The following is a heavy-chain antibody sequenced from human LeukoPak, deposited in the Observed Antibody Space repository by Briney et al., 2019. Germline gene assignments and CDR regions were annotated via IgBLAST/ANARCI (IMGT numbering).Heavy chain of an antibody. CDR2: ISGDCGST. J-gene: IGHJ4*02. CDR1: GFTFDDYA. V-gene: IGHV3-43*02. Sequence: GGSLRLSCAASGFTFDDYAMHWVRQAPGKGLEWVSLISGDCGSTYYADSVKGRFTISRDNSKNSLYLQMNSLRTEDAALYYCAKDIGRFLEWLSLDYWGQGTLVTVSS. CDR3: AKDIGRFLEWLSLDY. D-gene: IGHD3-3*01.